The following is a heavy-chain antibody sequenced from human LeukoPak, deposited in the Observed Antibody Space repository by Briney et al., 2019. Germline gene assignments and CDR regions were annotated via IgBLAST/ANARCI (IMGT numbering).Heavy chain of an antibody. CDR2: ISAYNGNT. CDR3: AREMTTVTTFFDY. CDR1: GYTFTRYG. J-gene: IGHJ4*02. Sequence: ASVNVSCKASGYTFTRYGISWVRQAPGQGLEWMGWISAYNGNTNYAQKFQGRVTMTTDTSTSTAYMELRSLRSDDTAVYYCAREMTTVTTFFDYWGQGALVTVSS. V-gene: IGHV1-18*01. D-gene: IGHD4-17*01.